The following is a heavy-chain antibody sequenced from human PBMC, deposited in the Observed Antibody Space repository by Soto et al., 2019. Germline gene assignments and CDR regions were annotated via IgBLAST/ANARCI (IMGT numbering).Heavy chain of an antibody. CDR1: GFNFRTYA. Sequence: EVRLLESGGGSEQPWGSLRLSCATSGFNFRTYAMYWVRQAPGKGQEWVSAIDDGNSAYYADSVKGRFIISRDNSRNTLYLQMDGLRVEDTAIYFCTKRPMCAGDCWYFDAWGQGVLVTVSS. V-gene: IGHV3-23*05. J-gene: IGHJ4*02. CDR3: TKRPMCAGDCWYFDA. D-gene: IGHD2-21*02. CDR2: IDDGNSA.